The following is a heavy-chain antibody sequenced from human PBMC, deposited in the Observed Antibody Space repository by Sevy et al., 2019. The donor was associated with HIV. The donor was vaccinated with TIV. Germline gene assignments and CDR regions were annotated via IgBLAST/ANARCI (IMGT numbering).Heavy chain of an antibody. CDR2: ISGSGGST. J-gene: IGHJ4*02. CDR3: AKEVVKYYSGSGSTFDY. V-gene: IGHV3-23*01. CDR1: GFTFSSYA. Sequence: GGSLRLSCAASGFTFSSYAMSWVRQAPGKGLEWVSAISGSGGSTYYADSVKGRFTISRDNSKNTLYLQMNSLRAEDTAVYYCAKEVVKYYSGSGSTFDYWGQGTLVTVSS. D-gene: IGHD3-10*01.